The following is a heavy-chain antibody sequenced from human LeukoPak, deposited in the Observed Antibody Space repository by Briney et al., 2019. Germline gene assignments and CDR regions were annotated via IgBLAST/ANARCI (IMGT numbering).Heavy chain of an antibody. D-gene: IGHD5-24*01. J-gene: IGHJ4*02. Sequence: GGSLRLSCAASGFTFSSYGMHWVRQAPGKGLEWVAVISYDGSNKYYADSVKGRFTISRDNSKNTLYLQMNSLRAEDTAVYYCAREYRDGYNVDWGQGTLVTVSS. CDR3: AREYRDGYNVD. V-gene: IGHV3-30*03. CDR1: GFTFSSYG. CDR2: ISYDGSNK.